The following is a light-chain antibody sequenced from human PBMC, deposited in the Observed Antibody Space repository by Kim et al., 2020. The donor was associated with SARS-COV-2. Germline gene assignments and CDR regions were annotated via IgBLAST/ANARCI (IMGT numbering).Light chain of an antibody. J-gene: IGKJ1*01. CDR2: GAS. CDR3: VQQCGHPST. V-gene: IGKV1-17*01. Sequence: ASGGDRIAITSRASQASRSDLCWYHQKPGKAAPCLIYGASILQGGVPSRFSGGGSGTKFTLTISSLQPEDFSAFYCVQQCGHPSTFGQGTKVDIK. CDR1: QASRSD.